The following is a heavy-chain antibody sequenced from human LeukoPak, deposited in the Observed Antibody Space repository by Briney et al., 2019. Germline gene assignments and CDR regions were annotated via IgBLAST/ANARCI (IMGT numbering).Heavy chain of an antibody. CDR3: ARGERYCSGGSCYDTTDFDY. J-gene: IGHJ4*02. V-gene: IGHV4-39*07. D-gene: IGHD2-15*01. CDR2: ILYSGSA. CDR1: GASISSSSFY. Sequence: SETLSLTCTVSGASISSSSFYWGWIRQPPGKGLERIGSILYSGSAYYNPSLKSQVTISVDTSKNQISLKLSSVTAADTAVYYCARGERYCSGGSCYDTTDFDYWGQGTLVTVSS.